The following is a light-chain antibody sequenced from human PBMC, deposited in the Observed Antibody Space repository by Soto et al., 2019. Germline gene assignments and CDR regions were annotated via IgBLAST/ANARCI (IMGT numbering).Light chain of an antibody. V-gene: IGKV1-39*01. CDR1: QSISSY. CDR2: AAS. Sequence: DIQMTQSPSSLSASVGDRVTITCRARQSISSYLNWYQQKPGKAPKLLIYAASSLQSGVPSRFSGSGSGTDFTLTISSLQPEDFATYYCQQSYGTPWTFGQGTKVGIQ. CDR3: QQSYGTPWT. J-gene: IGKJ1*01.